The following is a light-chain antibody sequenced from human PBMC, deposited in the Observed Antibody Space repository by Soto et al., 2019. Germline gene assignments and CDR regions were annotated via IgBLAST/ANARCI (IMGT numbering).Light chain of an antibody. J-gene: IGLJ1*01. CDR2: DVS. CDR3: SSYTSSSTSRV. CDR1: SSDVGGYNY. V-gene: IGLV2-14*01. Sequence: QSVLTQPASVSGSPGQSITISCTGTSSDVGGYNYVSWYQQHPGKAPKLMIYDVSNRPSGVSNRFSGSKSGNTASLTISGLQAEDEADYYCSSYTSSSTSRVFGTGTKLTAL.